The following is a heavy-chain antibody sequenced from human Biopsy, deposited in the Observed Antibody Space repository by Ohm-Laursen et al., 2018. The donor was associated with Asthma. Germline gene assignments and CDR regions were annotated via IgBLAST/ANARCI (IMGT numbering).Heavy chain of an antibody. CDR2: INSVFGTT. D-gene: IGHD2-2*01. Sequence: VKLSCKSLGGTFNTYVIGWVRQAPGQGLEWMGGINSVFGTTTYPQKFQDRVTITADDSTSTVYMELSSPRSEDTAVYFCARKAGSCISRTCYSLDFWGQGTLVTVS. CDR1: GGTFNTYV. J-gene: IGHJ4*02. CDR3: ARKAGSCISRTCYSLDF. V-gene: IGHV1-69*13.